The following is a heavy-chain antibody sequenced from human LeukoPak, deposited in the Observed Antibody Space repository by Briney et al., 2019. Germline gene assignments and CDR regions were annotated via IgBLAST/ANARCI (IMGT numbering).Heavy chain of an antibody. CDR2: ISYDGTN. V-gene: IGHV3-30*18. D-gene: IGHD6-19*01. CDR3: AKDLEQWLEAIDY. J-gene: IGHJ4*02. CDR1: GFTFSNFG. Sequence: PGGSLRLSCAASGFTFSNFGMHWVRQAPGKGLEWVAVISYDGTNYYADSVKGRFTISRDNSKNTLYLQMNSLRDEDTAVYYCAKDLEQWLEAIDYWGQGTLVTVSS.